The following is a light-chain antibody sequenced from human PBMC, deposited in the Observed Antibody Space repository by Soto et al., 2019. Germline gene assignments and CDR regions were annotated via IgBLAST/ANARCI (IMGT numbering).Light chain of an antibody. J-gene: IGKJ5*01. CDR1: LSVSVY. V-gene: IGKV3-11*01. Sequence: MMMTQSPATLSLSPGERATLSCRTSLSVSVYLDWYQQKPGQAPRLLISDASNRATGIPARFSGSGSGTDFTLTISSLEPEDFAVYYCHQRQYWPPITFGQGTRLEIK. CDR3: HQRQYWPPIT. CDR2: DAS.